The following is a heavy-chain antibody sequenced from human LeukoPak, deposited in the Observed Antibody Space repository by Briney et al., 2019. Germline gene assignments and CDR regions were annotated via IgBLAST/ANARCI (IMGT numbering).Heavy chain of an antibody. CDR1: GFTFSSYS. Sequence: GGSLRLSCAASGFTFSSYSMNWVRQAPGKGLEWVSYISSSSSTIYYADSVKGRFTISRDNAKNSLYLQMNSLRAEDTAVYYCARGPEWSYNNWFDYWGQGTLVTVSS. D-gene: IGHD1-26*01. CDR2: ISSSSSTI. V-gene: IGHV3-48*01. J-gene: IGHJ4*02. CDR3: ARGPEWSYNNWFDY.